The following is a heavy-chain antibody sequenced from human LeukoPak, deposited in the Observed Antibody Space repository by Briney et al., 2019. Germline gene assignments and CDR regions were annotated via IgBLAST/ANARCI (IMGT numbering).Heavy chain of an antibody. CDR1: GIDFSDSK. CDR3: AKLVKVSIPGSGPLGV. J-gene: IGHJ6*02. V-gene: IGHV3-11*01. Sequence: NPGGSLRLSCVASGIDFSDSKMSWVRQAPGKGLEWISYISPTSLSKYYADPVKGRFTISRDNAKDSLFLQMSRLRPEDTAVYFCAKLVKVSIPGSGPLGVWGQGTTVTVSS. CDR2: ISPTSLSK. D-gene: IGHD2-21*01.